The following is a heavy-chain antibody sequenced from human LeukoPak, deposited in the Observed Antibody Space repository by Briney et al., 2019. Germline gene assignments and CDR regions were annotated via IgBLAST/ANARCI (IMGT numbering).Heavy chain of an antibody. CDR2: IDANNGDT. CDR1: GYTFSCNY. D-gene: IGHD4-11*01. V-gene: IGHV1-2*02. CDR3: ARDPSSVTLYFFDY. Sequence: ASVTVSCTASGYTFSCNYIHWLRQAPGQGLEWMGWIDANNGDTKSAQKFQGRVTMSRDTSISTAYMDLSSLSPDDGGVYYCARDPSSVTLYFFDYRGQGTLVTVSS. J-gene: IGHJ4*02.